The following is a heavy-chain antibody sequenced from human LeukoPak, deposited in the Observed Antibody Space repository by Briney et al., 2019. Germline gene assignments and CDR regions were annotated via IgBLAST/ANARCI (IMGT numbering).Heavy chain of an antibody. V-gene: IGHV4-59*01. CDR2: IYYSGST. CDR1: GGSISSYY. Sequence: SETLSLTCTVSGGSISSYYWSWIRQPPGKGLEWIGYIYYSGSTNYNPSLKSRVTISVDTSKNQFSLKLSSVTAADTVVYYCARAILSGYPDSWGQGTLVIVFS. CDR3: ARAILSGYPDS. J-gene: IGHJ4*02. D-gene: IGHD3-3*01.